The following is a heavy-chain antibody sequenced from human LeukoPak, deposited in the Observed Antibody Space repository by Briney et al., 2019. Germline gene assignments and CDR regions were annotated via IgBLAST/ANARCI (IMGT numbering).Heavy chain of an antibody. CDR1: GGSLTSGIYY. V-gene: IGHV4-61*02. Sequence: PSETLSLICTVSGGSLTSGIYYWSWIRQPAGKGLEWIGRIYASGSTNYNPSLKSRVTISVDKSKNHFSLKLSSVTAADTAVYYCARAYSGSYFDYWGRGTLVTVSA. CDR3: ARAYSGSYFDY. CDR2: IYASGST. D-gene: IGHD1-26*01. J-gene: IGHJ4*02.